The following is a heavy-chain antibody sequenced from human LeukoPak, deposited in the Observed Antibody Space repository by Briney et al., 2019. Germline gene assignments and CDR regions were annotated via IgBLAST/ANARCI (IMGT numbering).Heavy chain of an antibody. J-gene: IGHJ6*02. D-gene: IGHD5-24*01. V-gene: IGHV1-69*13. CDR3: ATKRGRDGYIPYYYGMDV. Sequence: ASVKVSCKASGGTFSSYAISWVRQAPGQGLEWMGGIIPIFGTANYAQKFQGRVTIAADESTSTAYMELSSLRSEDTAVYYCATKRGRDGYIPYYYGMDVWGQGTTVTVSS. CDR2: IIPIFGTA. CDR1: GGTFSSYA.